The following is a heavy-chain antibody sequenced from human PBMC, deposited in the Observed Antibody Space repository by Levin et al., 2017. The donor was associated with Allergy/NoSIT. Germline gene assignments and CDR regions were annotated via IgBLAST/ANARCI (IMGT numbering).Heavy chain of an antibody. V-gene: IGHV4-34*01. D-gene: IGHD3-10*01. Sequence: SETLSLTCAVYGGSFSGYYWSWIRQPPGKGLEWIGEINHSGSTNYNPSLKSRVTISVDTSKNQFSLKLSSVTAADTAVYYCARGRPYYYGSGSYYFPGGDYWGQGTLVTVSS. CDR2: INHSGST. CDR1: GGSFSGYY. CDR3: ARGRPYYYGSGSYYFPGGDY. J-gene: IGHJ4*02.